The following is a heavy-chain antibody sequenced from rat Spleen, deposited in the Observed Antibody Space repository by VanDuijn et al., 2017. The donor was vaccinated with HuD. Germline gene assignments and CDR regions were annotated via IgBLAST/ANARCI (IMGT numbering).Heavy chain of an antibody. V-gene: IGHV5-19*01. J-gene: IGHJ3*01. CDR3: TRGHEYNYDWFAY. CDR2: ITPSGITT. Sequence: EVQLVESGGGSVQPGRSLKLSCAASGFTFSKYGMQWIRQTPTKGLEWVAAITPSGITTDYRDSVRGRFTISRDFAKSALSLEMNSLRSEDTATYYCTRGHEYNYDWFAYWGQGTLVTVSS. D-gene: IGHD1-4*01. CDR1: GFTFSKYG.